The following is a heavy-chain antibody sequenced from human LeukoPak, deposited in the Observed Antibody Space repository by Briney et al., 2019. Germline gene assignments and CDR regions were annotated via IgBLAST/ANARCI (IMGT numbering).Heavy chain of an antibody. Sequence: PSETLSLTCTVSGGSVSSGSYYRSWIRQPPGKGLEWIGYIYYSGSTNYNPSLKSRVTISVDTSKNQFSLKLSSVTAADTAVYYCARVSSWYWFDPWGQGTLVTVSS. J-gene: IGHJ5*02. V-gene: IGHV4-61*01. CDR1: GGSVSSGSYY. CDR2: IYYSGST. CDR3: ARVSSWYWFDP. D-gene: IGHD6-13*01.